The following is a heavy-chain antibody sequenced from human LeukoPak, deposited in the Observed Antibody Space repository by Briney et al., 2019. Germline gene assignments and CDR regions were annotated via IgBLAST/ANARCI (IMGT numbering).Heavy chain of an antibody. Sequence: GGSLRLSCAASGFTFSSYGMHWVGQAPGKGLEWVAFIRYDGSNKYYADSVKGRFTISRDNSKNTLYLQMNRLRAEDTAVYYWAKEKGGALLGFGELLYGGDYWGQGTLVTVSS. CDR3: AKEKGGALLGFGELLYGGDY. CDR1: GFTFSSYG. J-gene: IGHJ4*02. D-gene: IGHD3-10*01. CDR2: IRYDGSNK. V-gene: IGHV3-30*02.